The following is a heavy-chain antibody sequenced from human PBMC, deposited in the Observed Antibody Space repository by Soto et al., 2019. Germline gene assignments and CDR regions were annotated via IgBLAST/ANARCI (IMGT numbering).Heavy chain of an antibody. CDR2: IWYDGSNK. Sequence: QVQLVESGGGVVQPGRSLRLSCAASGFTFSSYGMHWVRQAPGKGLEWVAVIWYDGSNKYYADSVKGRFTISRDNSKNTLYLQMNSLRAEDTAVYYCARDGILQIKGPADWFDPWGQGTLVTVSS. V-gene: IGHV3-33*01. CDR3: ARDGILQIKGPADWFDP. CDR1: GFTFSSYG. J-gene: IGHJ5*02. D-gene: IGHD1-20*01.